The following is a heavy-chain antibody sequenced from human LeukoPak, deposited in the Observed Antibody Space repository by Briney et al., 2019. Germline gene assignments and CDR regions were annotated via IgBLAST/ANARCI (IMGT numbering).Heavy chain of an antibody. J-gene: IGHJ4*02. V-gene: IGHV3-21*01. D-gene: IGHD1-14*01. CDR1: GFTFSSYS. CDR3: ARDSRNPFDY. CDR2: LSSSSSYI. Sequence: GGSLRLSCGASGFTFSSYSMNWVRQAPGKGLEGVSSLSSSSSYIYYADSVKGRFTISRDNAKNSLYLQMNSLRAEDTAVYYCARDSRNPFDYWGQGTLVTVS.